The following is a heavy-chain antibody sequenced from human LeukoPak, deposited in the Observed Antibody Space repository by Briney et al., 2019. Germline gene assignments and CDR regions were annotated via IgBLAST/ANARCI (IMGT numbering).Heavy chain of an antibody. CDR2: ISNSGGST. D-gene: IGHD6-13*01. Sequence: GGSLRLSCAASGFTFSNYAVSWVRQAPGKGLEWVSSISNSGGSTDYADSVKGRFSISRDNSMNTLYLQMNSLRVEDTAVYYCAKAVGFSSSWLFDYWGQGTLVTVSS. J-gene: IGHJ4*01. CDR3: AKAVGFSSSWLFDY. V-gene: IGHV3-23*01. CDR1: GFTFSNYA.